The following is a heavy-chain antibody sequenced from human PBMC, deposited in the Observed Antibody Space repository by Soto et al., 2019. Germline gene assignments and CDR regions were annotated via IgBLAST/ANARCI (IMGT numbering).Heavy chain of an antibody. CDR3: ARMDGDYNYYGLDV. J-gene: IGHJ6*02. CDR2: FFSDAER. CDR1: GFSLTNGRMG. V-gene: IGHV2-26*01. D-gene: IGHD4-17*01. Sequence: QVTLKESGPVLVKPTETLTLTCSVSGFSLTNGRMGVSWIRQRPGKALEWFAHFFSDAERSYSTSMQSRLNMYKDSSGSQVVLTVTNMASADTATYFCARMDGDYNYYGLDVWGHGIAVTVSS.